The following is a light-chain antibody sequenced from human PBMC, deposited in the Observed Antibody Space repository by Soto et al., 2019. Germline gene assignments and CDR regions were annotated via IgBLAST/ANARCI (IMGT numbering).Light chain of an antibody. V-gene: IGLV2-23*02. CDR2: EVS. CDR3: CSYAGRSTPYV. CDR1: SSDVGSYNL. J-gene: IGLJ1*01. Sequence: QSALTQPASVSGSPGQSITISCTGTSSDVGSYNLFSWYQQHPGKAPKLMIYEVSKRPSGVSNRFSGSKSGNTASLTISGLQAEDEADYYCCSYAGRSTPYVFGTGTKLTVL.